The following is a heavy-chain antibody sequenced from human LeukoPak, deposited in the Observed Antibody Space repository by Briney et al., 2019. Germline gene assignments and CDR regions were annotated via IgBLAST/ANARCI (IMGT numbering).Heavy chain of an antibody. CDR1: GYSFTSYW. CDR3: ASRYSSSWGPRDAFDI. D-gene: IGHD6-13*01. Sequence: GESLKISCKGSGYSFTSYWIGWVRQMPGKGLEWMGIIYPGDSDTRYSPSFQGQVTISADKSIRTAYLQWSSLKASDTAMYYCASRYSSSWGPRDAFDIWGQGTMVTVSS. V-gene: IGHV5-51*01. CDR2: IYPGDSDT. J-gene: IGHJ3*02.